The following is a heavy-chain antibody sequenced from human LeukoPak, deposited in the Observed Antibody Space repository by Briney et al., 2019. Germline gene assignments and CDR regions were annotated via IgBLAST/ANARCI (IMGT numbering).Heavy chain of an antibody. Sequence: GGSLRLSCAASGFTFSVYAIHWVRQAPGKGLEWVAVISNDGSNKYYADSVKGRFTISRDNSKNTLYLQVNSLRPEDTAVYYCARDRGGYSAFDMWGQGTMVTVSS. CDR3: ARDRGGYSAFDM. CDR2: ISNDGSNK. D-gene: IGHD3-22*01. J-gene: IGHJ3*02. CDR1: GFTFSVYA. V-gene: IGHV3-30-3*01.